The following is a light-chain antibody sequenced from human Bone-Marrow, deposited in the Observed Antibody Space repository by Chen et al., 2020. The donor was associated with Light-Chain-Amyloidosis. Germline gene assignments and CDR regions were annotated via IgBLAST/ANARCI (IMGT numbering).Light chain of an antibody. Sequence: DIVMTQSPDSLAVSLGERATINCKSSESLLYRSNNKNYLGWYQLKPGQSPKLLMYWATTRESGVPDRFSGSGSGTDFTLTISSLQAEDVAVYYCQQYYSTPYTFGQGTKLEIQ. J-gene: IGKJ2*01. CDR1: ESLLYRSNNKNY. V-gene: IGKV4-1*01. CDR3: QQYYSTPYT. CDR2: WAT.